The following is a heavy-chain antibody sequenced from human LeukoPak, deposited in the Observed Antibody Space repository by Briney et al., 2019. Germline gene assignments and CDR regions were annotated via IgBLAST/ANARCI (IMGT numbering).Heavy chain of an antibody. V-gene: IGHV4-39*07. CDR3: ARADYYDSSGCFDY. J-gene: IGHJ4*02. CDR2: MHYSGST. Sequence: SETLSLTCTVSGGSISSSSYYWGWIRQPPGKELEWIGSMHYSGSTYYNPSLKSRVTISVDTSKNQFSLKLSSVTAADTAVYYCARADYYDSSGCFDYWGQGTLVTVSS. D-gene: IGHD3-22*01. CDR1: GGSISSSSYY.